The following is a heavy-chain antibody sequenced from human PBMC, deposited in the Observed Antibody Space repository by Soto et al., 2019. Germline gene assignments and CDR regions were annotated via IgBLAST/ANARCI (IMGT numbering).Heavy chain of an antibody. Sequence: PSETLSLTCAFYGGSFSGYYWSWIRQPPGKGLEWIGEINHSGSTNYNPSLKSRVTISVDTSKNQFSLRLSSVTAADTAVYYCARGYSSFDYWGQGTLVTVSS. CDR1: GGSFSGYY. CDR3: ARGYSSFDY. V-gene: IGHV4-34*01. CDR2: INHSGST. J-gene: IGHJ4*02. D-gene: IGHD6-13*01.